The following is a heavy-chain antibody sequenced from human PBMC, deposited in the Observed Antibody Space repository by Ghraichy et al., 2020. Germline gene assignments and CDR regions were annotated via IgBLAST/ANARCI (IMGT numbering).Heavy chain of an antibody. V-gene: IGHV1-69*13. Sequence: SVKVSCKTSGGTFSSYAVSWLRQAPGQGLEWMGGIIPIFRTTSYAQKFQGRVTITADESTSTAYMELSSLRSEDTAVYYCARDRGNDYGDYGYYYYMDVWGKGTTVPVSS. CDR3: ARDRGNDYGDYGYYYYMDV. D-gene: IGHD4-17*01. CDR1: GGTFSSYA. CDR2: IIPIFRTT. J-gene: IGHJ6*03.